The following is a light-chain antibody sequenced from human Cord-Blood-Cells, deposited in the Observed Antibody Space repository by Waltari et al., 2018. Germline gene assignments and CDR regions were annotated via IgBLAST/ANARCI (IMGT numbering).Light chain of an antibody. V-gene: IGKV1-39*01. J-gene: IGKJ4*01. CDR3: QQSYSTPPT. Sequence: HRTPSSCSLYASVGDRVTITCQASQSISSYLNWYQQKPGNAPNLRIYAASSLPSGVPSRFSGSGYGTAFALTISSLQSEDFATYYCQQSYSTPPTFGGGTKVAIK. CDR1: QSISSY. CDR2: AAS.